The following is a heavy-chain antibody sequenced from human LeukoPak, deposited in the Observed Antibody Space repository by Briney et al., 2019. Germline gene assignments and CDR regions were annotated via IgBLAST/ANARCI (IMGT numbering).Heavy chain of an antibody. CDR1: GFIFSSFA. V-gene: IGHV3-23*01. CDR2: ISASGGNT. Sequence: PGGSLRLSCTASGFIFSSFAMNWVRQAPGKGLEWVSGISASGGNTNYADSVKGRFTISRDNSQNTLYLQMDSLRAEDTAIYYCAKDFYESSGYSFDYWGQGTLVAVSS. CDR3: AKDFYESSGYSFDY. J-gene: IGHJ4*02. D-gene: IGHD3-22*01.